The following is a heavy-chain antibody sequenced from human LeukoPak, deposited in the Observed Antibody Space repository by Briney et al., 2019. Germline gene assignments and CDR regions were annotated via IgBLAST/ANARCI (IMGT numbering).Heavy chain of an antibody. Sequence: PGGSLRLSCAASGFTFSSYSMNWVRQAPGKGLEWVSYISSSSSTIYYADSVKGRFTISRDNAKNSLYLQMNSLRAEDTAVYYCAREAPFDYGDYVFDYWGQGTLVTVSS. V-gene: IGHV3-48*01. CDR3: AREAPFDYGDYVFDY. CDR1: GFTFSSYS. J-gene: IGHJ4*02. CDR2: ISSSSSTI. D-gene: IGHD4-17*01.